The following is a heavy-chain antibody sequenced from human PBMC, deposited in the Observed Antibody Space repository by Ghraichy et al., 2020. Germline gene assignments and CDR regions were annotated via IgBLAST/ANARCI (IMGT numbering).Heavy chain of an antibody. CDR3: ARGRGTSRSPFDY. CDR1: GFTFSSYW. Sequence: GGSLRLSCAASGFTFSSYWMSWVRQAPGKGLEWVANIKQDGSEKYYVDSVKGRFTISRDNAKNSLYLQMNSLRAEDTAVYYCARGRGTSRSPFDYWGQGTLVTVSS. V-gene: IGHV3-7*03. CDR2: IKQDGSEK. D-gene: IGHD6-6*01. J-gene: IGHJ4*02.